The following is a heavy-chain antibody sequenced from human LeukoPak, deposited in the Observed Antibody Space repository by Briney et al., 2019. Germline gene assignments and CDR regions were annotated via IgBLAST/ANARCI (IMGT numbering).Heavy chain of an antibody. CDR3: ATRLLSPVAGNYFVY. D-gene: IGHD6-19*01. V-gene: IGHV3-23*01. J-gene: IGHJ4*02. CDR2: ISGSGGST. CDR1: GFTFSSYA. Sequence: PGGSLRLSCAASGFTFSSYAMSWVRQAPGKGLEWVSAISGSGGSTYYADSVKGRFTISRDNSKNTLYLQMNSLRAEDTAVYYCATRLLSPVAGNYFVYWGQGTLVTVSS.